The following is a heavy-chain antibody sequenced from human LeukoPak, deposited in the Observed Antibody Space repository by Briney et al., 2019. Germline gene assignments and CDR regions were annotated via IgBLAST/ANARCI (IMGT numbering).Heavy chain of an antibody. Sequence: GGSLRLSCAASGFTFSSYAMSWVRQAPGKGLEWVSAISGNGGSTYYADSVKGRFTISRDNSKNTLYLQMNSLRAEDTAVYYCAKALRSNLLFDYWGQGTLVTVSS. CDR2: ISGNGGST. V-gene: IGHV3-23*01. CDR1: GFTFSSYA. J-gene: IGHJ4*02. D-gene: IGHD5/OR15-5a*01. CDR3: AKALRSNLLFDY.